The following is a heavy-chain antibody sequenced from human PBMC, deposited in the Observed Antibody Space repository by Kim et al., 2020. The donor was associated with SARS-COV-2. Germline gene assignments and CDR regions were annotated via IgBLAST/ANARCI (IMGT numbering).Heavy chain of an antibody. J-gene: IGHJ5*02. CDR1: GFTFSSYG. Sequence: GGSLRLSCAASGFTFSSYGLHWVRQAPGKGLEWVAVVSYDGSSKYYADSVKGRFTISRDSSKNTLYLQMNSLRGDDTAVYYCAKDRGLWWNDGHDPWGQGTLVTVSS. V-gene: IGHV3-30*18. D-gene: IGHD1-1*01. CDR3: AKDRGLWWNDGHDP. CDR2: VSYDGSSK.